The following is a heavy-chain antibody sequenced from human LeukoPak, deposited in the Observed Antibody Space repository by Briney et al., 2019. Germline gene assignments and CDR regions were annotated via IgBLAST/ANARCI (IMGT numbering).Heavy chain of an antibody. CDR3: ARHAYPTSFDI. V-gene: IGHV4-59*08. CDR1: GGSFSGYY. CDR2: IYYRGST. Sequence: PSETLSLTCAVYGGSFSGYYWSWIRQPPGKGLEWIGYIYYRGSTNYNPSLKSRVTISVDTSKNQFSLKLSSVTAADTAVYYCARHAYPTSFDIWGQGTMVTVSS. J-gene: IGHJ3*02. D-gene: IGHD3-16*01.